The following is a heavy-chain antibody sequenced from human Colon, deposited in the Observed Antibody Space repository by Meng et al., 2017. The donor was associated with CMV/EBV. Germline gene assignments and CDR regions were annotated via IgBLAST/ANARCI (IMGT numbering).Heavy chain of an antibody. CDR3: ARGYSGTSS. CDR2: IYSGGST. CDR1: GFTVSSTH. D-gene: IGHD1-26*01. J-gene: IGHJ4*02. Sequence: QVVECGGDLVQPGGSLRLSCAASGFTVSSTHMSWVRQAPGKGLEWVSVIYSGGSTFYADSVKGRFTISRDNSKNTLYLQMNSLSAEDTAVYYCARGYSGTSSWGQGTLVTVPS. V-gene: IGHV3-66*01.